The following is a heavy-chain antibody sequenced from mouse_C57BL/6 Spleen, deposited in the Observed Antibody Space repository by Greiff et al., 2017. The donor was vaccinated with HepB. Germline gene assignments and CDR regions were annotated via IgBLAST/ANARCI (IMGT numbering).Heavy chain of an antibody. V-gene: IGHV1-4*01. Sequence: VQLQHSGAELARPGASVKMSCKASGYTFTSYTMHWVNQRPGQGLEWIGYINPSSGYTKYNQKFKDKATLTADKSSSTAYMQLSSLTSEDSAVYYCARSYYYGSSYDYAMDYWGQGTSVTVSS. CDR1: GYTFTSYT. CDR2: INPSSGYT. D-gene: IGHD1-1*01. CDR3: ARSYYYGSSYDYAMDY. J-gene: IGHJ4*01.